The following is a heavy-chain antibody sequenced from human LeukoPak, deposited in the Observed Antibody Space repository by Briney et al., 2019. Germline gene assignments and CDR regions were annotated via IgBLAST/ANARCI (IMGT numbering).Heavy chain of an antibody. CDR3: AKSSYPPYQFDY. V-gene: IGHV3-66*01. D-gene: IGHD2-2*01. CDR2: IYSGGST. J-gene: IGHJ4*02. Sequence: GGSLRLSCAASGFTVSSNYMSWPRQAPGKGLEWVSVIYSGGSTYYADSVKGRFTISRDNSKNTLYLQMNSVRAEDTAVYYCAKSSYPPYQFDYWGQGTLVTVSS. CDR1: GFTVSSNY.